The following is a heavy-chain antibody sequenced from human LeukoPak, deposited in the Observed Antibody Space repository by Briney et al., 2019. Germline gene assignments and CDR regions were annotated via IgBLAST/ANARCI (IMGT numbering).Heavy chain of an antibody. D-gene: IGHD2-2*01. J-gene: IGHJ6*02. V-gene: IGHV3-9*01. CDR3: AKDGDCSSTSCRKVPYYYGMDV. Sequence: GRSQRLSCAASGFTFDDYAMHWVQQAPGKGVEGVSGISWNRCNIGYADSVKGRFTISRDNAKNSLYLQMNSLRAEDTALYYCAKDGDCSSTSCRKVPYYYGMDVWGQGTTVTVSS. CDR1: GFTFDDYA. CDR2: ISWNRCNI.